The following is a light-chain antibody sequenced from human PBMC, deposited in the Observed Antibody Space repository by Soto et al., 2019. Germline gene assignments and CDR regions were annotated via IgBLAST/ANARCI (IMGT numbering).Light chain of an antibody. Sequence: DIQMTQSPSSLSASVGDRVTITCQASQDINKNLIWYQQKPGKAPKLLIYKESTLKSGVPSRFSGSGSGTEFTLTISRLQPEDFAIYYCLQHSTYPITFGQGTRLEIK. CDR3: LQHSTYPIT. V-gene: IGKV1-17*01. J-gene: IGKJ5*01. CDR1: QDINKN. CDR2: KES.